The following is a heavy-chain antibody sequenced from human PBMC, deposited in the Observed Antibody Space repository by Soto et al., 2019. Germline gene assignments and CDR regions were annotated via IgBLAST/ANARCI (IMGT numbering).Heavy chain of an antibody. CDR1: GGSISSSSYY. CDR3: ARQHTDDAFDI. D-gene: IGHD5-18*01. V-gene: IGHV4-39*01. CDR2: IYYSGST. Sequence: SETLSLTCTVSGGSISSSSYYWGWIRQPPGKGLEWIGSIYYSGSTYYNPSLKSRVTISVDTSKNQFSLKLSSVTAADTAVYYCARQHTDDAFDIWGQGTMVTVSS. J-gene: IGHJ3*02.